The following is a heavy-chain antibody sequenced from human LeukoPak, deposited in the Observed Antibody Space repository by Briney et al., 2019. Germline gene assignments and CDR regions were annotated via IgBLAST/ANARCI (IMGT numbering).Heavy chain of an antibody. Sequence: PSETLSLTCTVSGGSISSYYWSWTRQPAGKGLEWIGRIFTSGSTNYNPSLKSRVTMSVDTSKNQFSLKLSSVTAADTAVYYCARDRWYYGSGSYGSFDYWGQGTLVTVSS. CDR3: ARDRWYYGSGSYGSFDY. V-gene: IGHV4-4*07. J-gene: IGHJ4*02. CDR1: GGSISSYY. D-gene: IGHD3-10*01. CDR2: IFTSGST.